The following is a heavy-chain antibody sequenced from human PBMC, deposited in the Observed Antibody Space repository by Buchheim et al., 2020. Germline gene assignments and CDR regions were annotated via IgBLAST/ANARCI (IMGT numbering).Heavy chain of an antibody. CDR2: INHSGST. Sequence: QVQLQQWGAGLLKPSETLSLTCAVYGGSFSGYYWSWIRQPPGKGLEWIGEINHSGSTNYNPSLKSRVTISVDTSKNQFSLKLSSVTAADTAVYYYARARYYDFWSGYYPYYYYGMDVWGQGTT. CDR3: ARARYYDFWSGYYPYYYYGMDV. CDR1: GGSFSGYY. V-gene: IGHV4-34*01. D-gene: IGHD3-3*01. J-gene: IGHJ6*02.